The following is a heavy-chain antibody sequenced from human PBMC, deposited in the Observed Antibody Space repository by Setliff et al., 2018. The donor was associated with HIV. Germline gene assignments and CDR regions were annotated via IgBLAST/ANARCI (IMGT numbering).Heavy chain of an antibody. Sequence: SETLSLTCTVSGGSISTYYWSWIRQPPGKGLEWIGSIYYSGSTYYNPSLKRRVTISVDTSKNQFSLKLSSVTAADTAVYYCARRSSWYGDAFDIWGQGTMVTVSS. CDR2: IYYSGST. V-gene: IGHV4-59*05. D-gene: IGHD6-13*01. CDR3: ARRSSWYGDAFDI. J-gene: IGHJ3*02. CDR1: GGSISTYY.